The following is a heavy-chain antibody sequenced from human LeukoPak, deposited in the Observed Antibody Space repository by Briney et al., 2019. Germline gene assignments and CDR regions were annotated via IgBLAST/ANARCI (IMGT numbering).Heavy chain of an antibody. CDR1: GGSISSYY. D-gene: IGHD3-22*01. CDR2: IYTSGST. V-gene: IGHV4-4*07. J-gene: IGHJ5*02. Sequence: SETLSLTCTVSGGSISSYYWSWIRQPAGKGLEWIGRIYTSGSTNYNPSLKSRVTMSVDTSKNQFSLKLSSVTAADTAVYYCVRDRYYDSSGYYYVWFDPWGQGTLVTVSS. CDR3: VRDRYYDSSGYYYVWFDP.